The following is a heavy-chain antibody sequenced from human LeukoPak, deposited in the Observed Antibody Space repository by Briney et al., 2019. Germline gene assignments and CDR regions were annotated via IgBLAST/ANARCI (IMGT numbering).Heavy chain of an antibody. CDR3: AITGTIWYFDL. CDR1: GGSFSSYY. J-gene: IGHJ2*01. CDR2: IYYSGST. V-gene: IGHV4-39*01. Sequence: SETLSLTCAVYGGSFSSYYWGWIRQPPGKGLEWIGSIYYSGSTYYNPSLKSRVTISVDTSKNQFSLKLSSVTAADTAVYYCAITGTIWYFDLWGRGTLVTVSS. D-gene: IGHD1-7*01.